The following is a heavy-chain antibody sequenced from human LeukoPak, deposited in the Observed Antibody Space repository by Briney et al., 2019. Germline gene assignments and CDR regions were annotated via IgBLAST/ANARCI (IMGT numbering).Heavy chain of an antibody. CDR1: GGSISSYY. CDR2: IYYSGST. D-gene: IGHD2-2*02. J-gene: IGHJ4*02. CDR3: ASSPYCSSTSCYTIKN. Sequence: PSETLSLTCTVSGGSISSYYWSWIRQPPGKGLEWIGYIYYSGSTNYNPSLKSRVTISVDTSKNQFSLKLSSVTAADTAVYYCASSPYCSSTSCYTIKNWGQGTLVTVYS. V-gene: IGHV4-59*01.